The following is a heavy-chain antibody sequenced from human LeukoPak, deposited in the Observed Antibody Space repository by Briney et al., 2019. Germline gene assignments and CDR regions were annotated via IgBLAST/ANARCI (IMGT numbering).Heavy chain of an antibody. V-gene: IGHV4-59*08. CDR2: IYYTGST. J-gene: IGHJ6*03. D-gene: IGHD6-13*01. CDR1: GGSISSYY. Sequence: SETLSLTCTVSGGSISSYYWSWVRQPPGKGLEWIGYIYYTGSTNYNPSLKSRVTISVDTSKNQFPLKLSSVTAADTAVYFCARRGISQGYYMDVWGKGTTVTISS. CDR3: ARRGISQGYYMDV.